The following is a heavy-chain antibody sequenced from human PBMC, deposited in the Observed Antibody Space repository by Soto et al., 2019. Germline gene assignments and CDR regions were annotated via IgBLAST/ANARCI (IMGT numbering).Heavy chain of an antibody. J-gene: IGHJ2*01. D-gene: IGHD4-17*01. CDR3: AKRVDYGDFHPAWYFDL. Sequence: QVQLVESGGGVVQPGRSLSLSCSGSGLTFSSDGMHWVRQAPGKGLECVAVISYDGTNKYYADSVKGRFTISRDNSKNTLFLQMISLRAEDTAVYYCAKRVDYGDFHPAWYFDLWGRGTLVTVSS. CDR2: ISYDGTNK. CDR1: GLTFSSDG. V-gene: IGHV3-30*18.